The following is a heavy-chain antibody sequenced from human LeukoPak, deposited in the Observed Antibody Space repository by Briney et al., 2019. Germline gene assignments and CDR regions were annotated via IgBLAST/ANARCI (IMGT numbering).Heavy chain of an antibody. CDR2: IYYSGST. CDR1: GGSISSFY. Sequence: SETLSLTCTVSGGSISSFYWSWIRQPPGKGLEWIGYIYYSGSTYYNPSLKSRVTISVDTSKNQFSLKLSSVTAADTAVYYCARYLIAAAGNWFDPWGQGTLVTVSS. J-gene: IGHJ5*02. CDR3: ARYLIAAAGNWFDP. D-gene: IGHD6-13*01. V-gene: IGHV4-59*12.